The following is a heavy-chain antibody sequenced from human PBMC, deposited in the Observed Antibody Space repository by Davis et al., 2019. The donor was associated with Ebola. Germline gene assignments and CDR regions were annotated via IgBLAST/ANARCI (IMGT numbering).Heavy chain of an antibody. J-gene: IGHJ5*02. CDR2: IYYSGST. CDR3: AREYNWNYGWFDP. Sequence: SETLSLTCTVSGDSIGSSSYYWGWIRQPPGKGLEWIGSIYYSGSTYYNPSLKSRVTISVDTSKNQFSLKLSSVTAADTAVYYCAREYNWNYGWFDPWGQGTLVTVSS. CDR1: GDSIGSSSYY. D-gene: IGHD1-7*01. V-gene: IGHV4-39*01.